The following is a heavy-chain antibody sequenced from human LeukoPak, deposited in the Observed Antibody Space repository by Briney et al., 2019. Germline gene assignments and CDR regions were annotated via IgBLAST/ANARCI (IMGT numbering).Heavy chain of an antibody. Sequence: QPGGSLRLSCAASGFTFSSYGMHWVRQAPGKGLEWVAFIRYDGSNKYYADSVKGRFTISRDNSKNTLYLQMNSLRAEDTAVYYWAKVVDGGPLPFDYGGQEPLVTVSS. V-gene: IGHV3-30*02. CDR1: GFTFSSYG. CDR3: AKVVDGGPLPFDY. D-gene: IGHD2-15*01. CDR2: IRYDGSNK. J-gene: IGHJ4*02.